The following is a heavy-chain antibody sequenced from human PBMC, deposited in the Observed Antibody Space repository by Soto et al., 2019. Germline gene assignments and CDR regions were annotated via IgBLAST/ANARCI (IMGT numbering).Heavy chain of an antibody. CDR3: AKDPSSALWFGESLDS. CDR2: ISYDGSNK. CDR1: GFTFSTAG. D-gene: IGHD3-10*01. Sequence: QVQLVESGGGVVQPGRSLRLSCAASGFTFSTAGIHWVRQAPGKGLEWVALISYDGSNKYYADSVKGRFTISRDNSKNTVYLQMIGLRAEDTAVYYCAKDPSSALWFGESLDSWGQGTLVTVSS. V-gene: IGHV3-30*18. J-gene: IGHJ4*02.